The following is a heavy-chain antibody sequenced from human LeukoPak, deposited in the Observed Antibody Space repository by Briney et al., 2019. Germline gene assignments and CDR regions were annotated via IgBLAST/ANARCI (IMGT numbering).Heavy chain of an antibody. Sequence: GGSLRLSCAASGFTFSSYSMNWVRQAPGKGLEWVSSISSSSSYIYYADSVKGRFTISRDNAKNSLYLQMNSLRAEDTALYYCARENNWNDDDDNAFDIWGQGTMVTVSS. D-gene: IGHD1-1*01. J-gene: IGHJ3*02. CDR3: ARENNWNDDDDNAFDI. CDR1: GFTFSSYS. CDR2: ISSSSSYI. V-gene: IGHV3-21*04.